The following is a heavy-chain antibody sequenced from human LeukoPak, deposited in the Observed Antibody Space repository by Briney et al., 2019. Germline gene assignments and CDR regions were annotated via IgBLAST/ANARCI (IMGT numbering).Heavy chain of an antibody. CDR2: IQYDGSNK. J-gene: IGHJ4*02. Sequence: GGSLRLSCAASGFTFSSHGIHWVRQAPGKGLEWVAFIQYDGSNKYYADSVKGRFTISRDNSKNTLYLQMNSLRTEDSAVYYCAKDGGTGYTFDYWGQGTLVTVSS. V-gene: IGHV3-30*02. D-gene: IGHD3/OR15-3a*01. CDR1: GFTFSSHG. CDR3: AKDGGTGYTFDY.